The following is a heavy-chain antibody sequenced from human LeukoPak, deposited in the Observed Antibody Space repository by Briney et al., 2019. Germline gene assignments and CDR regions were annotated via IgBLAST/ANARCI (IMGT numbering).Heavy chain of an antibody. CDR2: IKSKTDGGTT. J-gene: IGHJ4*02. V-gene: IGHV3-15*01. Sequence: GGSLRLSCAASGFTFSNAWMSWVRQAPGKGLEWVGRIKSKTDGGTTDYAAPVKGRFTISRDDSKNTLYLQMNSLKTEDTAVYYCTTGSDTATIYYFDYWGQGTLVTVSS. CDR1: GFTFSNAW. D-gene: IGHD5-18*01. CDR3: TTGSDTATIYYFDY.